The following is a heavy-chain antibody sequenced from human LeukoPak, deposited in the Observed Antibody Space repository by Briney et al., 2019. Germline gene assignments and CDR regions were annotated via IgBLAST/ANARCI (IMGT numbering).Heavy chain of an antibody. Sequence: GSLRLSCVASGFTFSSYSMHWVRQAPGKGLEWIGYIYYSGSTNYNPSLKSRVTISIDTSKNQFSLKLSSVTAVDTAVYYCATWRYCSGGSCYGNYYMDVWGKGTTVTVSS. CDR1: GFTFSSYS. CDR2: IYYSGST. CDR3: ATWRYCSGGSCYGNYYMDV. V-gene: IGHV4-59*01. J-gene: IGHJ6*03. D-gene: IGHD2-15*01.